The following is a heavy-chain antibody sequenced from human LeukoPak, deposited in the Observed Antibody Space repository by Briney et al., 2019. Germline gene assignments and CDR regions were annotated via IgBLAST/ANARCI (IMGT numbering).Heavy chain of an antibody. CDR1: GGSISSYY. D-gene: IGHD6-19*01. V-gene: IGHV4-59*01. J-gene: IGHJ4*02. CDR2: IYYSGNT. Sequence: SETLSLTCTVSGGSISSYYWSWIRQPPGKGLGWTGYIYYSGNTNYNPSLKSRVTILVDTSKNQFSLRLSSVTAADTAVYYCAREPRSSSGWSRGVDYWGQGALVTVSS. CDR3: AREPRSSSGWSRGVDY.